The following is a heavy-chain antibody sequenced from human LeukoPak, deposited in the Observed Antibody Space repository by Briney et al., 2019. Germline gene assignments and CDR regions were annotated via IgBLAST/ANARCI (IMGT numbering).Heavy chain of an antibody. V-gene: IGHV3-9*01. Sequence: PGRSLRLSCAASGFTFDYYAMHWLRQAPGKGLEWVSGISWNSGSIGYADSVKGRFTISRDNSKNTLYLQMNSLRAEDTAVYYCAREDGDSGSYCDYWGQGTLVTVSS. CDR1: GFTFDYYA. CDR2: ISWNSGSI. CDR3: AREDGDSGSYCDY. J-gene: IGHJ4*02. D-gene: IGHD1-26*01.